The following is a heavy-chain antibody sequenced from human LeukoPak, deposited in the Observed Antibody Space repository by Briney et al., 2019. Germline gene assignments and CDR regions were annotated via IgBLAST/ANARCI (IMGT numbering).Heavy chain of an antibody. Sequence: TGGSLRLSCAASGFTFSSYSMNWVRQAPGKGLEWVSSISSSSYIYYADSVKGRFTISRDNAKSSLYLQMNSLRAEDTAVYYCARVLDEDTANDAFDIWGQGTMVTVSS. J-gene: IGHJ3*02. CDR3: ARVLDEDTANDAFDI. V-gene: IGHV3-21*01. CDR2: ISSSSYI. D-gene: IGHD5-18*01. CDR1: GFTFSSYS.